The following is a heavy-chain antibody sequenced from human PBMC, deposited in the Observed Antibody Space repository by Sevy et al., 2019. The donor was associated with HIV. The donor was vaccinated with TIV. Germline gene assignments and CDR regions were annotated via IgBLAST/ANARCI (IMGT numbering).Heavy chain of an antibody. V-gene: IGHV3-30*02. J-gene: IGHJ4*02. CDR3: AKDLAGPGRRYFDY. D-gene: IGHD6-13*01. CDR1: GFTFSNFG. Sequence: GGSLRLSCTASGFTFSNFGMHWVRQVPGKGLEWVTFTRYDGSDKYYEASVKGRFTISRDDSKNTLYLQMDSLRPEDTAIYYCAKDLAGPGRRYFDYWGQGTLVTVSS. CDR2: TRYDGSDK.